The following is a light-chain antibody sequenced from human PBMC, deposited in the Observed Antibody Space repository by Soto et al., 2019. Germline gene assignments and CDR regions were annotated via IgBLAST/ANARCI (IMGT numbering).Light chain of an antibody. V-gene: IGLV2-14*01. CDR3: TSYTSASTLV. Sequence: QSALTQPASVSGSPGQSITISCTGTSDDIGAKNYVSWYQHHPGKAPKILIYEAANRPSGISHRFSGSKSGNTASLTISGLQAEDEADYFCTSYTSASTLVFGGGTKLTVL. CDR2: EAA. CDR1: SDDIGAKNY. J-gene: IGLJ2*01.